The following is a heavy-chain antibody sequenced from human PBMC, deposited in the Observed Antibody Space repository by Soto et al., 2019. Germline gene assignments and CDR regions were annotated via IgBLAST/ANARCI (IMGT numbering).Heavy chain of an antibody. D-gene: IGHD4-17*01. J-gene: IGHJ5*02. CDR1: GFTFSSYG. CDR2: IWYDGSNK. CDR3: AAVGDYVGFWFDP. V-gene: IGHV3-33*01. Sequence: GGSLRLSCAASGFTFSSYGMHWVRQAPGKGLEWVAVIWYDGSNKYYADSVKGRFTISRDNSKNTLYLQMNSLRAEDTAVYYCAAVGDYVGFWFDPWGQGTLVTVSS.